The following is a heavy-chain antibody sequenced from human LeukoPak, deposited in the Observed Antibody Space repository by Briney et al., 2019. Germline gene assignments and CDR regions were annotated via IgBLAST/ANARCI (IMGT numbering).Heavy chain of an antibody. CDR3: ARRPSRITIFGEARSHRGQFDY. J-gene: IGHJ4*02. Sequence: PSQTLSLTCTVSGGAITSGGYSWNWIRQPPGKGLEWIGCIYDRGPTYYNPSLKSRITISVDRPKNQFSLKLSSVTAADTAVYYCARRPSRITIFGEARSHRGQFDYWGQGTLVTVSS. CDR2: IYDRGPT. CDR1: GGAITSGGYS. D-gene: IGHD3-3*01. V-gene: IGHV4-30-2*01.